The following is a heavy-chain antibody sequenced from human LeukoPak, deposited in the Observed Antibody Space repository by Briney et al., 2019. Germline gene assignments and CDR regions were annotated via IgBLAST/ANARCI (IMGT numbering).Heavy chain of an antibody. CDR3: ARHDCSSTSCYMSYYYYGMDV. CDR1: GGSISSYY. V-gene: IGHV4-59*08. Sequence: SETLSLTCTVSGGSISSYYWSWIRQPPGKGLEWIGYIYYSGSTNYNPSLKSRVTISVDTSKNQFSLKLSSVTAADTAVYYCARHDCSSTSCYMSYYYYGMDVWGQGTTVTVSS. CDR2: IYYSGST. J-gene: IGHJ6*02. D-gene: IGHD2-2*02.